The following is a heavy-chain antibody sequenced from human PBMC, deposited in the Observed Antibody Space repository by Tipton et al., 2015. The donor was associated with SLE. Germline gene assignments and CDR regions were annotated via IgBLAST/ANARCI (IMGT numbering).Heavy chain of an antibody. CDR1: GCSISSNRYH. Sequence: TLSLTCTVSGCSISSNRYHWGWIRQPPGKGLDWIGSMFYSGNTYRNPSLKSRVTISLDTSKNQFSLNLSSVTAADTAVYSCARGAVYGDYVGYFDFWGQGLLVTVSS. D-gene: IGHD4-17*01. J-gene: IGHJ4*02. V-gene: IGHV4-39*07. CDR3: ARGAVYGDYVGYFDF. CDR2: MFYSGNT.